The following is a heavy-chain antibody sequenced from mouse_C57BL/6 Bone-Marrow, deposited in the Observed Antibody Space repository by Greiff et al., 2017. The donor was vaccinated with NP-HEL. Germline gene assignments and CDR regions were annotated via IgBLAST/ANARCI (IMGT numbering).Heavy chain of an antibody. CDR1: GYTFTSYG. J-gene: IGHJ3*01. CDR3: ARRGLLLPPAY. D-gene: IGHD1-1*01. V-gene: IGHV1-81*01. CDR2: IYPRSGNT. Sequence: QVQLQQSGAELARPGASVKLSCKASGYTFTSYGISWVKQRPGQGLEWIGEIYPRSGNTYYNEKFKGKATLTADKSSSTAYMELRSLTSEDSAVYFCARRGLLLPPAYWGQGTLVTVSA.